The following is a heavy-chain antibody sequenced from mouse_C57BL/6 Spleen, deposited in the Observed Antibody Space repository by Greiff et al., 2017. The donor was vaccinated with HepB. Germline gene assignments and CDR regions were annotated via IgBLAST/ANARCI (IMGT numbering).Heavy chain of an antibody. CDR3: TRPSRRLYGSSPYYAMDY. CDR2: IRNKANNHAT. Sequence: EVKLQESGGGLVQPGGSMKLSCAASGFTFSDAWMDWVRQSPEKGLEWVAEIRNKANNHATYYAESVKGRFTISRDDSKSSVYLQMNSLRAEDTGIYYCTRPSRRLYGSSPYYAMDYWGQGTSVTVSS. V-gene: IGHV6-6*01. D-gene: IGHD1-1*01. J-gene: IGHJ4*01. CDR1: GFTFSDAW.